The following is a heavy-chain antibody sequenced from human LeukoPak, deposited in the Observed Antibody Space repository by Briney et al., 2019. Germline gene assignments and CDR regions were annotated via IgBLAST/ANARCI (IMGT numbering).Heavy chain of an antibody. Sequence: GRSLRLSCAASGFTSSIYAMHWVRQAPGKGLEWVAVISYDGSNKYYADSVKGRFTISRDNSKNTLYLQMNSLRAEDTAVYYCARGINYDSSGADYWGQGTLVTVSS. J-gene: IGHJ4*02. D-gene: IGHD3-22*01. CDR3: ARGINYDSSGADY. V-gene: IGHV3-30-3*01. CDR1: GFTSSIYA. CDR2: ISYDGSNK.